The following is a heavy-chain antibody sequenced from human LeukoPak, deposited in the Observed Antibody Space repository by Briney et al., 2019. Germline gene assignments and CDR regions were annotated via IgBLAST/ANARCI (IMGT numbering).Heavy chain of an antibody. CDR2: ISSSSSYI. D-gene: IGHD6-13*01. Sequence: PGGSLRLSYAASGFTFSSYSMNWVRQAPGKGLEWVSSISSSSSYIYYADSVKGRFTISRDNAKNSLYLQMNGLRAEDTAVYYCARDLGYSSPNWFDPWGQGTLVTVSS. J-gene: IGHJ5*02. CDR3: ARDLGYSSPNWFDP. V-gene: IGHV3-21*01. CDR1: GFTFSSYS.